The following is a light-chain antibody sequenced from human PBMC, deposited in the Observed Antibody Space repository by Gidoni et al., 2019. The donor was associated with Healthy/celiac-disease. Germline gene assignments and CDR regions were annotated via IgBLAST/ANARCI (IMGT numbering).Light chain of an antibody. J-gene: IGLJ2*01. Sequence: SVLTQPPSGSGAPGQGVTISCTGSSSNIGAGYDVHWYQQLPGTAPKLLIYGNSNRPSGVPDRFSGSKSGTSASLAITGLQAEDEADYYCQSYDSSPGVVFGGGTKLTVL. CDR2: GNS. CDR3: QSYDSSPGVV. CDR1: SSNIGAGYD. V-gene: IGLV1-40*01.